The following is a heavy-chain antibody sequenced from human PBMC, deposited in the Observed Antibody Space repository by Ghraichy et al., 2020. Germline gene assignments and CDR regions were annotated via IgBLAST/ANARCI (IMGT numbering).Heavy chain of an antibody. Sequence: SETLSLTCTVSGGSISSYYWSWIRQPPGKGLEWIGYIYTSGSTNYNPSLKSRVTISVDTSKNQFSLKLSSVTAADTAVYYCARQGRGSSSGWYFDLWGRGTLVTVSS. J-gene: IGHJ2*01. CDR1: GGSISSYY. CDR3: ARQGRGSSSGWYFDL. V-gene: IGHV4-4*09. D-gene: IGHD6-6*01. CDR2: IYTSGST.